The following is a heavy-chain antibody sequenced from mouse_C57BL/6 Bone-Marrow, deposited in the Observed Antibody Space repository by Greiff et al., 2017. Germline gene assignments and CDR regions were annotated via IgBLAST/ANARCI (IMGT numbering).Heavy chain of an antibody. CDR2: ISDGGSYT. CDR3: ARRGTTVVAHFDY. V-gene: IGHV5-4*01. CDR1: GFTFSSYA. J-gene: IGHJ2*01. Sequence: EVQVVESGGGLVKPGGSLKLSCAASGFTFSSYAMSWVRQTPEKRLEWVATISDGGSYTYYPDNVKGRFTISRDNAKNNLYLQMSHLKSEDTAMYYCARRGTTVVAHFDYWGQGTTRTVSS. D-gene: IGHD1-1*01.